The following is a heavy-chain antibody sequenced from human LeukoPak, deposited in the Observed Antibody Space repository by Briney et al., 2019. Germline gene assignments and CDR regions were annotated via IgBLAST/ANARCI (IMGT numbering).Heavy chain of an antibody. CDR1: GGSFSGYY. J-gene: IGHJ4*02. V-gene: IGHV4-34*01. CDR2: INHSGST. Sequence: PSETLSLTCAVYGGSFSGYYRSWIRQPPGKGLEWIGEINHSGSTNYNPSLKGRVTISVDTSKNQFSLKLSSVTAADTAVYYCASASITRYYFDYWGQGTLVTVSS. CDR3: ASASITRYYFDY. D-gene: IGHD4-11*01.